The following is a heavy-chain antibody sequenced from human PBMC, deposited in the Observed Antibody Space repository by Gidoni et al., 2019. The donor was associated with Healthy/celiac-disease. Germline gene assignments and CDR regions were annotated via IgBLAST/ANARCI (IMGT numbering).Heavy chain of an antibody. Sequence: EVQLVQSGAEVKKPGESLRSSCKGTGYSFTSYWISWVRQMPGKGLEWMGWIDPSDSYTNYSPSFQGHVTISADKSISTAYLQWSSLKASDTAMYYCARHRGGLYIVDAFDIWGQGTMVTVSS. CDR3: ARHRGGLYIVDAFDI. J-gene: IGHJ3*02. CDR1: GYSFTSYW. V-gene: IGHV5-10-1*03. CDR2: IDPSDSYT. D-gene: IGHD2-8*01.